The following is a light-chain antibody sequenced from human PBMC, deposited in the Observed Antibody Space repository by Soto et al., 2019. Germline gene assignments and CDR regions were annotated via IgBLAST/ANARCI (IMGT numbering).Light chain of an antibody. CDR1: SSNIGFNA. J-gene: IGLJ3*02. CDR3: AAWDDSLRGVV. Sequence: QSVLTQPPSASGTPGQRVPLSCSGGSSNIGFNAVNWYQQLPGAAPKLLMHGNSQRPSGVPERFSVSKSGTSASLAIIGLRTEDEADYYCAAWDDSLRGVVFGGGTKLTVL. CDR2: GNS. V-gene: IGLV1-47*02.